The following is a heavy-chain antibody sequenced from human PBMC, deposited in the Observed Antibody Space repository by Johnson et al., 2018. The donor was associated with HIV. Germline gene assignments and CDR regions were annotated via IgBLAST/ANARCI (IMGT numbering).Heavy chain of an antibody. CDR3: ARISGWYSPAFDI. Sequence: VQLVESGGGLVQPGGSLRLSCAASGFTFSSYWMRWVRQAPGKGLEWVANIKQDGSEKYYVDSVKGRFTISRDNAKNSLYLQMNSLRAEDTAVYYCARISGWYSPAFDIWGQGTMVTVSS. J-gene: IGHJ3*02. D-gene: IGHD6-19*01. CDR2: IKQDGSEK. CDR1: GFTFSSYW. V-gene: IGHV3-7*01.